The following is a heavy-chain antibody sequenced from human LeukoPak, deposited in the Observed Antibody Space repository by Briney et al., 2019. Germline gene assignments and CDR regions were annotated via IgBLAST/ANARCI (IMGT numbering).Heavy chain of an antibody. CDR1: GFTFRNYW. J-gene: IGHJ5*02. CDR3: VTITTCS. CDR2: IKTDGSFT. V-gene: IGHV3-74*01. Sequence: GGSLRLSCAASGFTFRNYWMYWVRQAPGKGLEWVSRIKTDGSFTSYADSVKGRFTISRDNTNNMLYLQMNSLRVDDTAVYYCVTITTCSWGRGTLVTVTS. D-gene: IGHD3-3*01.